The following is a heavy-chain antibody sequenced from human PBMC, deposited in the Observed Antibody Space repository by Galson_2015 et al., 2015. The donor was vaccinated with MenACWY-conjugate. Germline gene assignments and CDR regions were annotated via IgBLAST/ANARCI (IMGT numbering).Heavy chain of an antibody. V-gene: IGHV3-7*03. CDR1: GFTFSSNW. Sequence: SLRLSCAASGFTFSSNWMSWVRQAPGKGLVWVANINQDGSEKYYVDSMKGRFTISRDDAKNSLYLQMNSLRAEDTAVYYCAILPAGSEIRYFYGIDFWGQGTTVTVSS. CDR3: AILPAGSEIRYFYGIDF. D-gene: IGHD5-24*01. J-gene: IGHJ6*02. CDR2: INQDGSEK.